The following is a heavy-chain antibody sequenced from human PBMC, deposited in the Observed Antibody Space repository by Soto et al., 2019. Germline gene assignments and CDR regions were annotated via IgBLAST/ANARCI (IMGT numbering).Heavy chain of an antibody. D-gene: IGHD2-8*02. CDR3: ARVPEVVYGEYYYYYYGMDV. CDR1: GFTFSSYS. V-gene: IGHV3-21*01. Sequence: GGSLRLSCAASGFTFSSYSMNWVRQAPGKGLEWVSSISSSSSYIYYADSVKGRFTISRDNAKNSLYLQMNSLRAEDTAVYYCARVPEVVYGEYYYYYYGMDVWGQGTTVTVSS. J-gene: IGHJ6*02. CDR2: ISSSSSYI.